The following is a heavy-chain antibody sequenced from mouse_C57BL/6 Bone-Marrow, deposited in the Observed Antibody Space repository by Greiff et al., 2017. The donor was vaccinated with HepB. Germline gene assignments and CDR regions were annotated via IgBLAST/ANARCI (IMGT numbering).Heavy chain of an antibody. CDR3: ARWDGNYDYYAMDY. CDR1: GFTFSDYY. V-gene: IGHV5-16*01. Sequence: EVRLVESEGGLVQPGSSMKLSCTASGFTFSDYYMAWVRQVPEKGLEWVANINYDGSSTYYLDSLKSRFIISRDNAKNILYLQMSSLKSEDTATYYCARWDGNYDYYAMDYWGQGTSVTVSS. J-gene: IGHJ4*01. D-gene: IGHD2-1*01. CDR2: INYDGSST.